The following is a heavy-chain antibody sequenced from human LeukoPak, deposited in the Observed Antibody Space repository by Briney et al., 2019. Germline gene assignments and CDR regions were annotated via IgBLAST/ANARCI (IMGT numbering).Heavy chain of an antibody. J-gene: IGHJ3*02. Sequence: SETLSLTCTVSGGSISSYYWSWIRQPPGKGLEWIGEINHSGSTNYNPSLKSRVTISVDTSKNQFSLKLSSVTAADTAVYYCARLMVRGPFDIWGQGTMVTVSS. CDR3: ARLMVRGPFDI. D-gene: IGHD3-10*01. CDR2: INHSGST. CDR1: GGSISSYY. V-gene: IGHV4-34*01.